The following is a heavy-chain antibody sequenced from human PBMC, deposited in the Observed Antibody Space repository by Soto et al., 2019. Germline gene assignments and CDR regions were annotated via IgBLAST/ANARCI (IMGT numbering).Heavy chain of an antibody. V-gene: IGHV5-51*01. CDR1: GYSFTSYW. J-gene: IGHJ6*04. CDR3: ARLPPPDFSGREYGMDV. D-gene: IGHD3-3*01. CDR2: IYPGDSDT. Sequence: GESLKISCKGSGYSFTSYWIGWVRQMPGKGLEWMGIIYPGDSDTRYSPSFQGQVTISADKSISTAYLQWSSLKASDTAMYYCARLPPPDFSGREYGMDVWGKGTTVTAPQ.